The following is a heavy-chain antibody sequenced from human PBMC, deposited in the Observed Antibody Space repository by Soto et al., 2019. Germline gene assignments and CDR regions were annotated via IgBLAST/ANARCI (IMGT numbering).Heavy chain of an antibody. CDR3: ARDQGGGDSSGYYCNYYDY. CDR2: INHSGST. V-gene: IGHV4-34*01. D-gene: IGHD3-22*01. Sequence: SETLSLTCAVYGGSFSGYYWCWIRQPPGKGLEWIGEINHSGSTNYNPSLKSRVTISVDTSKNQFSLKLSSVTAADTAVYYCARDQGGGDSSGYYCNYYDYWGQGTLVTVSS. CDR1: GGSFSGYY. J-gene: IGHJ4*02.